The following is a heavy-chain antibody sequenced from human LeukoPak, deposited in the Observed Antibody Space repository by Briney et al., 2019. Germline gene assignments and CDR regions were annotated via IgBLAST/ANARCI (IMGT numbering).Heavy chain of an antibody. CDR3: AELGITMTGGV. V-gene: IGHV3-11*04. CDR2: ISSSGSTI. Sequence: LSLTCAVYGGSFSDYYMSWIRQAPGKGLEWVSYISSSGSTIYYADSVKGRFTISRDNAKNSLYLQVNSLRPEDTAVYYCAELGITMTGGVWGKGTTVTISS. CDR1: GGSFSDYY. J-gene: IGHJ6*04. D-gene: IGHD3-10*02.